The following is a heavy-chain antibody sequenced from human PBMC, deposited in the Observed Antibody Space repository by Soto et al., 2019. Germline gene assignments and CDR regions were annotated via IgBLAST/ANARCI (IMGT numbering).Heavy chain of an antibody. CDR1: GGSISSSSYY. J-gene: IGHJ3*01. V-gene: IGHV4-39*07. CDR2: ISYSGST. D-gene: IGHD3-3*01. Sequence: SETLSLTCTVSGGSISSSSYYWGWIRQPPGKGLEWIGSISYSGSTYYNPSLKSRVTISVDTSKNQFSLKLSSVTAADTAVYYCARDDFLAVWGQGTMVTVSS. CDR3: ARDDFLAV.